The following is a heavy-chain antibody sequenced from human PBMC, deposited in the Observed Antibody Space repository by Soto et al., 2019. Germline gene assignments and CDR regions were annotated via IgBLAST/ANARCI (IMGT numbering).Heavy chain of an antibody. J-gene: IGHJ4*01. CDR3: ARAAGSCRGATCHLLDY. V-gene: IGHV4-59*01. Sequence: SETLSLTCTVSGGSISGYYWSWIRQPPGKGLEWIGYIYYSGSTNYNPSLKSRVTISVDTSKNQFSLKLSSVTAADTAVYYCARAAGSCRGATCHLLDYWGHGTLAPVSS. CDR2: IYYSGST. D-gene: IGHD2-15*01. CDR1: GGSISGYY.